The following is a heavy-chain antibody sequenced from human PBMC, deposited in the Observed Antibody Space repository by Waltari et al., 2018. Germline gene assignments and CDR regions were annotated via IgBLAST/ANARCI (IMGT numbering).Heavy chain of an antibody. D-gene: IGHD6-19*01. CDR3: AKDYSSGPYYYGMDV. V-gene: IGHV3-23*01. CDR2: ISGSGGST. J-gene: IGHJ6*02. Sequence: EVQLLESGGGLVQPGGSLRLSCAASGFTFSSYAMSWVRLAPGKGLEWVSAISGSGGSTYYADSVKGRFTISRDNSKNTLYLQMNSLRAEDTAVYYCAKDYSSGPYYYGMDVWGQGTTVTVSS. CDR1: GFTFSSYA.